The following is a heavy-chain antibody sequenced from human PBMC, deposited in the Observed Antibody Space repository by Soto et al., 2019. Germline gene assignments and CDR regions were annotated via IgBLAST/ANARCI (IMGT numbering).Heavy chain of an antibody. Sequence: QVQLVQSGTEVKKPGASVKVSCKTSGYSFANQAINWVRQAPGQGLEWVGWISGRSGKSNYAGTVRGRVTMTTDTTTGTAYLELRALTPDDTAVYYCARGYDSSAYFYPLGDGMDVWGQVTTVTVSS. CDR1: GYSFANQA. D-gene: IGHD3-22*01. CDR3: ARGYDSSAYFYPLGDGMDV. CDR2: ISGRSGKS. V-gene: IGHV1-18*01. J-gene: IGHJ6*02.